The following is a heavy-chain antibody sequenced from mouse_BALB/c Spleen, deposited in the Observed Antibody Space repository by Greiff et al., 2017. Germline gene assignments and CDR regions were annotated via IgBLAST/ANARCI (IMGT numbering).Heavy chain of an antibody. CDR3: ASPDGYYGYFDV. D-gene: IGHD2-3*01. CDR2: ISYSGST. CDR1: GYSITSDYA. V-gene: IGHV3-2*02. Sequence: EVMLVESGPGLVKPSQSLSLTCTVTGYSITSDYAWNWIRQFPGNKLEWMGYISYSGSTSYNPSLKSRISITRDTSKNQFFLQLNSVTTEDTATYYCASPDGYYGYFDVWGAGTTVTVSS. J-gene: IGHJ1*01.